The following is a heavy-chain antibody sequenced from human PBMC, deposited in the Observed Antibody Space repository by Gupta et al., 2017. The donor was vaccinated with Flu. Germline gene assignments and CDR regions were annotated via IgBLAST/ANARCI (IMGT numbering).Heavy chain of an antibody. Sequence: QVQLQQSGPGLVKPSETLSLTCNVSGGSFSSHYWTWIRQPAGGGLEWIGHFYAAGGTTYNPARKSRVSMSVDMSKNQFSLKLTAVTAADTAVYYCSTGYYYDSAGYFFDYWGQGALVTVSS. D-gene: IGHD3-22*01. J-gene: IGHJ4*02. CDR2: FYAAGGT. V-gene: IGHV4-4*07. CDR1: GGSFSSHY. CDR3: STGYYYDSAGYFFDY.